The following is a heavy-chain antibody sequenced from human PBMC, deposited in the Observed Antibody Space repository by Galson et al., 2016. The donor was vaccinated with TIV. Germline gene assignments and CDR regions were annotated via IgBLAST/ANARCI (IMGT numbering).Heavy chain of an antibody. CDR2: IYYSRHT. Sequence: TLSLTCTVSGDSISSSRHFWGWIRQPPGKGLEWIGTIYYSRHTYYTSSLKSRVTVFVDASRNQFSLQLTSVTASDTAIYYCARQEQEMEAPIWEWGQGTLVTVSS. CDR3: ARQEQEMEAPIWE. V-gene: IGHV4-39*01. CDR1: GDSISSSRHF. J-gene: IGHJ4*02. D-gene: IGHD5-12*01.